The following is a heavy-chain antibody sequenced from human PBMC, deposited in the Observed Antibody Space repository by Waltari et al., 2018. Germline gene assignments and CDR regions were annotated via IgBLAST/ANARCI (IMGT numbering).Heavy chain of an antibody. CDR2: IKSRSAGGTT. Sequence: EVQLVESGGGLVMPGGSLRLRCAASGFTFRNTWSSWVRQAPGKGLEWVSRIKSRSAGGTTDYTSPVKGRFTISRDDSQNTLHLQMNSLKTEDTAVYYCTTDRFDWGQGILVTVSS. D-gene: IGHD3-16*01. V-gene: IGHV3-15*01. CDR1: GFTFRNTW. CDR3: TTDRFD. J-gene: IGHJ4*02.